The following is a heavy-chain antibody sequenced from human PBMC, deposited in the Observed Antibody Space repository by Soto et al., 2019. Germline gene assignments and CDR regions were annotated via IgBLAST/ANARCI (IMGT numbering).Heavy chain of an antibody. J-gene: IGHJ6*03. D-gene: IGHD6-6*01. Sequence: EVQLAESGGGLAQPGGSLRLSCAASGFTLSGYAMDWVRQAPGKGLEYVSGISSNGVGTYYANSVQGRFTISRDNSKNTVYLQMGSLSPEDMAVYYCARRARPGFYYMDVWGKGTTVTVSS. CDR1: GFTLSGYA. V-gene: IGHV3-64*01. CDR2: ISSNGVGT. CDR3: ARRARPGFYYMDV.